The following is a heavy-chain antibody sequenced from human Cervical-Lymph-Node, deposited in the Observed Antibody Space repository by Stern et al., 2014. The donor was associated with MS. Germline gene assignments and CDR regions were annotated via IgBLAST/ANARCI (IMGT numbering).Heavy chain of an antibody. J-gene: IGHJ6*02. CDR3: AREVGSLSMDV. D-gene: IGHD3-16*01. CDR2: ITPVFGMA. Sequence: QVQLVQSGAEVKKPGSSVKVSCKASGDTFTTYAISWGRQAPGQGLEWMGGITPVFGMADYAEKFQARVTITVDRSTSTAYMELRSLRFEDTAVYYCAREVGSLSMDVWGQGTTVTVSS. V-gene: IGHV1-69*17. CDR1: GDTFTTYA.